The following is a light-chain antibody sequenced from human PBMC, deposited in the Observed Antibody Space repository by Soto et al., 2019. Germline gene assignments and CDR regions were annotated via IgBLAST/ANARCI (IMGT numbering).Light chain of an antibody. CDR3: QQYVSSPWA. CDR1: QSVTNSF. J-gene: IGKJ1*01. V-gene: IGKV3-20*01. CDR2: GAS. Sequence: EIVLAQSPGTLSLSPGERATLSCRASQSVTNSFLAWYQQKPGQAPRLLIYGASRKATGIPDRFTGSGSGTDLNLTISRLEPEDFAVYYCQQYVSSPWAFGQGKKVEI.